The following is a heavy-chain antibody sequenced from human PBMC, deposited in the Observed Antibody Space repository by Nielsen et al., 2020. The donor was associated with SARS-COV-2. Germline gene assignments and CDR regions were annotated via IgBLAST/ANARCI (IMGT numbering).Heavy chain of an antibody. V-gene: IGHV3-53*01. J-gene: IGHJ4*02. D-gene: IGHD4-17*01. CDR1: GFTVSSNY. CDR2: IYSGGSI. Sequence: GESLKISCAASGFTVSSNYMSWVRQAPGKGLEWVSVIYSGGSIYYADSVKGRFTISRDNAKNSLYLQMNSLRAEDTAVYYCARGIYGDYYFDYWGQGTLVTVSS. CDR3: ARGIYGDYYFDY.